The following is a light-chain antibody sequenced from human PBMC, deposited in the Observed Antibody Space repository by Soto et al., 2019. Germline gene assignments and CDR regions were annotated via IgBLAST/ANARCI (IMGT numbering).Light chain of an antibody. V-gene: IGKV3-15*01. J-gene: IGKJ1*01. Sequence: EIVMTQSPATLSVSPGERATLSCRASQSVSSNLAWYQQKPGQAPRLLIYGASTRATGIPARFSGSGSGTDVTLSISSQQSEDFAVYYCQQYNNWPLWTFGQGTNVEIK. CDR3: QQYNNWPLWT. CDR1: QSVSSN. CDR2: GAS.